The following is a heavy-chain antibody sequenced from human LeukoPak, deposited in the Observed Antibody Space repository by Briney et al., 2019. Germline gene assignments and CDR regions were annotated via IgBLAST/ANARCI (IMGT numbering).Heavy chain of an antibody. CDR1: GFTFSSYG. Sequence: GRSLRLSCAASGFTFSSYGMHWVRQAPGKGLEWVAVISYDGSSKYYADSVKGRFTISRDNSKNTLYLQMNSLRAEDTAVYYCAKDPYDYGDYGWFDPWGQGTLVTVSS. J-gene: IGHJ5*02. CDR3: AKDPYDYGDYGWFDP. D-gene: IGHD4-17*01. V-gene: IGHV3-30*18. CDR2: ISYDGSSK.